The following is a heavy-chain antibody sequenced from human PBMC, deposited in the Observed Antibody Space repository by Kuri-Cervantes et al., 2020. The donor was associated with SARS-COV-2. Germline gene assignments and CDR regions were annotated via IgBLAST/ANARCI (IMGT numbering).Heavy chain of an antibody. D-gene: IGHD6-19*01. CDR2: IYHSGST. Sequence: SQTLSLTCAVSGYSISSGYYWGWIRQPPGKGLEWIGSIYHSGSTYYNPSLKSRVTISVDTSKNQFSLKLSSVTAADTAVYYCARVARVASGYNSGWYRPSFDYFDYWGQGTLVTVSS. CDR3: ARVARVASGYNSGWYRPSFDYFDY. J-gene: IGHJ4*02. V-gene: IGHV4-38-2*01. CDR1: GYSISSGYY.